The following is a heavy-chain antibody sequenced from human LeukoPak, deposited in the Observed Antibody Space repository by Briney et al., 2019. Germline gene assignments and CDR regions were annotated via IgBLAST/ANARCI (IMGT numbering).Heavy chain of an antibody. J-gene: IGHJ4*02. CDR1: GFTFGSYA. D-gene: IGHD6-13*01. V-gene: IGHV3-23*01. CDR2: ISGSGGST. CDR3: AKALVRWQQLVLVDY. Sequence: GGSLRLSCAASGFTFGSYAMSWVRQAPGKGLEWVSAISGSGGSTYYADSVKGRFTISRDNSKNTLYLQMNSLRAEDTAVYYCAKALVRWQQLVLVDYWGQGTLVTVSS.